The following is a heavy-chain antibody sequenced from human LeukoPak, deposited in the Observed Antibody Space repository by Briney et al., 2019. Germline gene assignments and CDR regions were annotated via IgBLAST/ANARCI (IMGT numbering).Heavy chain of an antibody. CDR2: VYDGDNT. Sequence: PGGSLRLSCAVSGFTVRSIHMAWVRQAPGKGLEWVSVVYDGDNTYYADSVRGRSTTSRDNSKNTLSLQMNSLRADDTAVYYCVRASRWLAFGFWGQGILVTVSS. CDR1: GFTVRSIH. V-gene: IGHV3-66*01. D-gene: IGHD6-19*01. CDR3: VRASRWLAFGF. J-gene: IGHJ4*02.